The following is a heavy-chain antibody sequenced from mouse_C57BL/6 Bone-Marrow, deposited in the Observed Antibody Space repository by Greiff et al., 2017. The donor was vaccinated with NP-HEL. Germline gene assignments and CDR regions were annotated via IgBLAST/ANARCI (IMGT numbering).Heavy chain of an antibody. CDR1: GFTFSSYT. V-gene: IGHV5-9*01. CDR3: ARRLGGAFDD. CDR2: ISGGGGNT. J-gene: IGHJ2*01. D-gene: IGHD4-1*01. Sequence: DVQLVESGGGLVKPGGSLKLSCAASGFTFSSYTMSWVRQTPEKRLEWVATISGGGGNTYYPDSVKGRFTISRDNAKNTLYLQMSSLRSEDTALYYCARRLGGAFDDWGQGTTLTVSS.